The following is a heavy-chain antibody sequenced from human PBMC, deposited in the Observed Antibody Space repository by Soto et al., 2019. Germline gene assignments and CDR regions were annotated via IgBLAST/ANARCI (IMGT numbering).Heavy chain of an antibody. CDR3: ALEWQLNSPADAFDI. V-gene: IGHV1-2*02. D-gene: IGHD1-1*01. J-gene: IGHJ3*02. CDR1: GHTFNVYY. CDR2: INPNRGDT. Sequence: QVHLVQTGAEVKKPGASVKVSCKSSGHTFNVYYLHWVRQAPGSGLEWMGRINPNRGDTTYSQRFQGRVTMTSDPSITTAYLDLTKLTSDDTAVYYCALEWQLNSPADAFDIWGQGTVVTVSS.